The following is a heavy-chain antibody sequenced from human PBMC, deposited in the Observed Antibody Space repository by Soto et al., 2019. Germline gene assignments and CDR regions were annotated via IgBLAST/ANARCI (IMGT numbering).Heavy chain of an antibody. CDR1: GYTFTSYA. D-gene: IGHD1-26*01. V-gene: IGHV1-3*01. J-gene: IGHJ6*02. CDR3: ARDRQTGATDYYYYYGMDV. CDR2: INAGNGNT. Sequence: ASVKVSCKASGYTFTSYAMHWVRQAPGQRLEWMGWINAGNGNTKYSQKFQGRVTIARDTSASTAYMELSSLRSEDTAVYYCARDRQTGATDYYYYYGMDVWGQGTTVTVSS.